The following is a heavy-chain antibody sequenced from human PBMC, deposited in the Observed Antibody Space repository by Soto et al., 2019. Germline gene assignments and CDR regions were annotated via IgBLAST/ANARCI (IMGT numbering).Heavy chain of an antibody. J-gene: IGHJ4*02. V-gene: IGHV3-23*01. CDR1: GFTFTSYA. CDR2: ISGSGGST. D-gene: IGHD6-19*01. CDR3: AKDQGGWPYYFDY. Sequence: EVQLLESGGGLVHPGGSLRLSCAASGFTFTSYAMSWVRQAPGKGLEWVSAISGSGGSTYYADSVKGRFTISRDNSKNTLYLQMNSLRAEDTAVYYCAKDQGGWPYYFDYWGQGTLVTVSS.